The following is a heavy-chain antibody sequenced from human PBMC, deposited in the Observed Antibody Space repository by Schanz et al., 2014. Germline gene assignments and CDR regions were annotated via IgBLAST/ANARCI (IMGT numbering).Heavy chain of an antibody. D-gene: IGHD3-10*01. CDR1: GFTFSSYA. CDR2: ISGGGGTP. Sequence: EVQLLESGGGLVQPGGSLRLSCAASGFTFSSYAMSWVRQAPGKGLEWVSAISGGGGTPYYADSVKGRFTISRDNSKNTLYLQMNSLRPEDTAVYYCAKYRGYYRVSGSYRELEYWGQGTLVTVSS. V-gene: IGHV3-23*01. J-gene: IGHJ4*02. CDR3: AKYRGYYRVSGSYRELEY.